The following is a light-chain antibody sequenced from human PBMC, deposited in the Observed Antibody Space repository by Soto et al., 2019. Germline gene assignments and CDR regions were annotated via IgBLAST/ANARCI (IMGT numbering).Light chain of an antibody. CDR1: SSDVGDYTY. V-gene: IGLV2-14*01. Sequence: QSVLTQPASVSGSPGQSITISCTATSSDVGDYTYVSWYQQHPGKAPKLMIYEVTHRPSGISNRFSGSKSGNTASLTISGLQADDEGDYYCSSYTTSSMPHWVFGGGPSSPS. J-gene: IGLJ3*02. CDR3: SSYTTSSMPHWV. CDR2: EVT.